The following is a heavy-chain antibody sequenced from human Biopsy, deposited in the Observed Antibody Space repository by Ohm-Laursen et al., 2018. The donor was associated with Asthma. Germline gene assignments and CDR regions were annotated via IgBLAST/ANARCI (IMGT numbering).Heavy chain of an antibody. Sequence: SQTLSLTCTVSYGSITSGGYSWTWIRQHPGKVLEWIGFIYYSGSTYYNPSLKSRVSISIDTSKNQFSLKLSSVTAADTAVYYCARAQDYYDSRGYYRSFDYWGQGTLVTVSS. D-gene: IGHD3-22*01. CDR3: ARAQDYYDSRGYYRSFDY. CDR1: YGSITSGGYS. J-gene: IGHJ4*02. V-gene: IGHV4-31*03. CDR2: IYYSGST.